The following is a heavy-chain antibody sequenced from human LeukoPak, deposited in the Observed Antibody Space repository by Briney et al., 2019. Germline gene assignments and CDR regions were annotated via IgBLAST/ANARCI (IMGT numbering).Heavy chain of an antibody. V-gene: IGHV3-9*01. CDR2: ISWNSGSI. CDR1: GFTFDDYA. CDR3: AKVSITMVRGVIRHGPYYFDY. J-gene: IGHJ4*02. Sequence: PGGSLRLSCAASGFTFDDYAMHWVRQAPGKGLEWVSGISWNSGSIGYADSVKGRFTISRDNSKNTLYLQMNSLRAEDTAVYYCAKVSITMVRGVIRHGPYYFDYWGQGTLVTVSS. D-gene: IGHD3-10*01.